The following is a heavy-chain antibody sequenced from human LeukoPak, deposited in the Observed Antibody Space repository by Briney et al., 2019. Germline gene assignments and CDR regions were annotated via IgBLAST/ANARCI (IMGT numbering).Heavy chain of an antibody. D-gene: IGHD7-27*01. CDR1: GGSISSYY. CDR2: IYYSGST. CDR3: ARSELGMGHAFDI. Sequence: SETLSLTCTVSGGSISSYYWSWTRQPPGKGLEWIGYIYYSGSTNYNPSLKSRVTISVDTSKNQFSLKLSSVTAADTAVYYCARSELGMGHAFDIWGQGTMVTVSS. V-gene: IGHV4-59*08. J-gene: IGHJ3*02.